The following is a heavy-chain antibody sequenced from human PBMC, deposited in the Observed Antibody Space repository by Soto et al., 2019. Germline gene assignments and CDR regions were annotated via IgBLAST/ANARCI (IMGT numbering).Heavy chain of an antibody. CDR2: IYYTGRT. Sequence: SETLSLTCTVSGGSISYYYWSWIRQPPGKGLEWIGTIYYTGRTFYNPSLRSRVTISVDTSKNHLSLKLSAVTAADTGVYYCARHDGPYSGTCDFWGQGTLVTVSS. D-gene: IGHD1-26*01. CDR3: ARHDGPYSGTCDF. CDR1: GGSISYYY. V-gene: IGHV4-59*04. J-gene: IGHJ4*02.